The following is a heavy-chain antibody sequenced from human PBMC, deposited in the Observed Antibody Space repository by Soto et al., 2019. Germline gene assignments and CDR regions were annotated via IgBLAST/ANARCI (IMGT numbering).Heavy chain of an antibody. J-gene: IGHJ5*02. CDR2: IDSSCEK. V-gene: IGHV2-26*01. CDR3: ARRHLAVAVSPWFDP. Sequence: QVTLKESGPVLVKPTETLTLRCTVSGLSITDSEMGVSWIRQPPGQPLEWLAHIDSSCEKSYRTFLKSRLAISKDTSKSQIVLTMTNMDPADTATYYCARRHLAVAVSPWFDPWGQGIPVPVSS. CDR1: GLSITDSEMG. D-gene: IGHD6-19*01.